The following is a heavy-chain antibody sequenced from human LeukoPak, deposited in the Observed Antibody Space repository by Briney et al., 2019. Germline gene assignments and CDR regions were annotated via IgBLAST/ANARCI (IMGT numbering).Heavy chain of an antibody. Sequence: GASVKVSCKASGYTFTGYYMHWVRRAPGQGLEWMGWINPNSGGTNYAQKFQGRVTMTRDTSISTAYMELSRLRSDDTAVYYCARDRLMADSSSWYWLFDYWGQGTLVTVSS. CDR2: INPNSGGT. CDR1: GYTFTGYY. J-gene: IGHJ4*02. D-gene: IGHD6-13*01. V-gene: IGHV1-2*02. CDR3: ARDRLMADSSSWYWLFDY.